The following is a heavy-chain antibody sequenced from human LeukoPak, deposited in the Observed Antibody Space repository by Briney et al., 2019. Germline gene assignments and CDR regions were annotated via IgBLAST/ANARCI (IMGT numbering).Heavy chain of an antibody. J-gene: IGHJ4*02. CDR1: GFTFSDYY. CDR2: ISSSSSYT. CDR3: AFDCSSTSCYFDY. Sequence: PGGSLRLSCAASGFTFSDYYMSWIRRAPGKGLEWVSYISSSSSYTNYADSVKGRFTISRDNAKNSLYLQMNSLRAEDTAVYYCAFDCSSTSCYFDYWGQGTLVTVSS. D-gene: IGHD2-2*01. V-gene: IGHV3-11*03.